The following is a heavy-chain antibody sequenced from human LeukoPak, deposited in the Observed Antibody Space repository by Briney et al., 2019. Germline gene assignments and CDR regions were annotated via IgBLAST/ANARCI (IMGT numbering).Heavy chain of an antibody. D-gene: IGHD3-22*01. CDR1: GYTFTGYY. J-gene: IGHJ4*02. Sequence: ASVKVSCKASGYTFTGYYMHWVRQAPGQGLEWMGWINPNSGGTNCAQKFQGRVTMTRDTSISTAYMELSRLRSDDTAVYYCARDRDYYDSSGYYYYDYWGQGTLVTVSS. V-gene: IGHV1-2*02. CDR3: ARDRDYYDSSGYYYYDY. CDR2: INPNSGGT.